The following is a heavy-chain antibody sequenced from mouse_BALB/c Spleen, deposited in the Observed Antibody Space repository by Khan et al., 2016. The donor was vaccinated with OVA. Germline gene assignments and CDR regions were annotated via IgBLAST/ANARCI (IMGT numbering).Heavy chain of an antibody. V-gene: IGHV1S81*02. CDR1: GYTFTSYY. CDR3: TRSGYGSFAY. J-gene: IGHJ3*01. D-gene: IGHD2-2*01. Sequence: VQLVESGAELVKPGASVKLSCKASGYTFTSYYMYWVKQRPGQGLEWIGEINPSDGNTNFNGKFKSKATLTVDKSSNTAYMQLSSLASEDSAVYYCTRSGYGSFAYWGQGTLVTVSA. CDR2: INPSDGNT.